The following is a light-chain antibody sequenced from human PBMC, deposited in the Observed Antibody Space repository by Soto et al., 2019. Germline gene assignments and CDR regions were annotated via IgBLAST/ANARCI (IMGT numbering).Light chain of an antibody. CDR1: SSDVGGYNY. CDR2: DVG. Sequence: QSVLTQPASVSGSPGQSITISCTGTSSDVGGYNYVSWYQQHPGKAPKLMIYDVGNRPSGVSNRFSGSKSGNTASLTISGLQAEDEADYYCSSYTSSSNLVFGGGTKVTVL. V-gene: IGLV2-14*01. CDR3: SSYTSSSNLV. J-gene: IGLJ2*01.